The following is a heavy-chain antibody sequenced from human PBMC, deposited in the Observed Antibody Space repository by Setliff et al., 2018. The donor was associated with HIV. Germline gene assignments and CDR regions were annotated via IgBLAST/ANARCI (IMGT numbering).Heavy chain of an antibody. CDR2: IYYSGST. CDR3: ARTRGYTYGYIDS. CDR1: GDFTSSSSSY. Sequence: SETLSLTCTVSGDFTSSSSSYWGWIRQPPGKGLEWIGSIYYSGSTYYNPSLKSRVTISVDTSKNQFSLKLNSVTAAGTAVYYCARTRGYTYGYIDSWAQGTLVTVSS. D-gene: IGHD5-18*01. V-gene: IGHV4-39*01. J-gene: IGHJ4*02.